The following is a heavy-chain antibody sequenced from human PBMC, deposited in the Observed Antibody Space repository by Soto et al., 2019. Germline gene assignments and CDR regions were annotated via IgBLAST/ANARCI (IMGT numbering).Heavy chain of an antibody. CDR1: GFNLNNYG. V-gene: IGHV3-23*01. D-gene: IGHD1-7*01. CDR3: MKGPTWNYGND. CDR2: ISGSGGAT. Sequence: AGGTLRLSCAASGFNLNNYGRSWVRQAQGKGLEWVSGISGSGGATYHADIVKCRFTISRDNSKNTLYLQLDSLRDEDTAVYYCMKGPTWNYGNDCGQGTQVTVSS. J-gene: IGHJ4*02.